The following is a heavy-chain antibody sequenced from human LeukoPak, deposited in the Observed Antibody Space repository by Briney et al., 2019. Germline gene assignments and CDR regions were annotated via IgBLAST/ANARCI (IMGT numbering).Heavy chain of an antibody. CDR3: ARGKLMVRGVISKYYFDY. D-gene: IGHD3-10*01. V-gene: IGHV3-21*01. Sequence: GGSLRLSCAASGFTFSSYSMNWVRQAPGKGLEWVSSISSSSSYIYYADSVKGRFTISRDNAKNSLYLQMNSLRAEDTAVYYCARGKLMVRGVISKYYFDYWGQGTLVTVSS. J-gene: IGHJ4*02. CDR2: ISSSSSYI. CDR1: GFTFSSYS.